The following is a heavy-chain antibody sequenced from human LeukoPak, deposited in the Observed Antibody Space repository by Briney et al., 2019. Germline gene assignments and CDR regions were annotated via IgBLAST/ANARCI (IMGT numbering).Heavy chain of an antibody. Sequence: KDGESLKISCKGSGYSFTSYWIGWVRQMPGKGLEWMGIIYPGDSDTRYSPSFQGQVTISADKSISTAYLQWRSLKASDSAMYYCARQYNYYALGSSYFDYWGQGTLVTVSS. CDR2: IYPGDSDT. J-gene: IGHJ4*02. D-gene: IGHD3-10*01. V-gene: IGHV5-51*01. CDR3: ARQYNYYALGSSYFDY. CDR1: GYSFTSYW.